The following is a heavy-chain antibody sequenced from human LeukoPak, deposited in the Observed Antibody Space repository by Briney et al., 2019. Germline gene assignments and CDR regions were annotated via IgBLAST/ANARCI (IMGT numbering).Heavy chain of an antibody. J-gene: IGHJ4*02. Sequence: GGSLRLSCAASGFTFRSNAMHWVRQVPGKGLESVAFISYDGSKKEYADSVKGRFTISRDNSKNTLYLQMNSLRAEDTAVYYCAKVISLLWFGEFDYWGQGTLVTVSS. D-gene: IGHD3-10*01. CDR2: ISYDGSKK. V-gene: IGHV3-30*18. CDR3: AKVISLLWFGEFDY. CDR1: GFTFRSNA.